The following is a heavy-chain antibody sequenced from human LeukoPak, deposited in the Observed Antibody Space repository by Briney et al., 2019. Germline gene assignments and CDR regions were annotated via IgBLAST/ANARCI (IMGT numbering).Heavy chain of an antibody. CDR1: GYSISSGYY. D-gene: IGHD6-6*01. CDR2: IYHSGST. V-gene: IGHV4-38-2*01. J-gene: IGHJ4*02. Sequence: SETLSLTCAVSGYSISSGYYWGWIRQPPGKGLEWIGSIYHSGSTYYNPSLKSRVTISVDTSKNQFSLKLSSVTAADTAVYDCARHSEQLVLLDYWGQGTLVTVSS. CDR3: ARHSEQLVLLDY.